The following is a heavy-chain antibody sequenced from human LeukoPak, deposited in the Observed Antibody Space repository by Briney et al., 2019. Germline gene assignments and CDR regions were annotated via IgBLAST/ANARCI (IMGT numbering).Heavy chain of an antibody. CDR2: ISSSSSYI. Sequence: GGSLSLSCAASGFTFSSYTMNWVRQAPGKGLEWVSSISSSSSYIYYADSVKGRFTISRDNAKNSLYLQMNRLRAEDTAVYYCARRSGSYFDYWGQGTLVTVSS. CDR1: GFTFSSYT. V-gene: IGHV3-21*01. CDR3: ARRSGSYFDY. D-gene: IGHD1-26*01. J-gene: IGHJ4*02.